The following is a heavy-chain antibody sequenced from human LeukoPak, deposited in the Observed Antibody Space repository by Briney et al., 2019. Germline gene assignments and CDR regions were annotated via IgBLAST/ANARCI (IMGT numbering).Heavy chain of an antibody. V-gene: IGHV1-46*01. CDR2: ISPSGGST. J-gene: IGHJ6*03. CDR1: GYTFTGYW. Sequence: GASVKLSCKAFGYTFTGYWMHWVRQAPGQGPEWMGVISPSGGSTIYAQKFKGRVTLTRDMSTSTDYLELSSLRSEDTAVYYCARGRYSYGPQNYDYMDVWGKGTTVTISS. D-gene: IGHD5-18*01. CDR3: ARGRYSYGPQNYDYMDV.